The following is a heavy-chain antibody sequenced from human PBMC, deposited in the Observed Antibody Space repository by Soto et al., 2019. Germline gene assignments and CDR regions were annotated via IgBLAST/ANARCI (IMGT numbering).Heavy chain of an antibody. CDR1: GGSFSGYY. Sequence: QVQLQQWGAGPLRPLETLSLTCGVSGGSFSGYYWAWIRQSPGKGLEWIGEINDRGSINYNPSLKSRVSISVDTSKNHYSLNLRSVTAADTAVYYRARESHDMLTGPPWVWYFDLWGRGTLVTVSS. CDR3: ARESHDMLTGPPWVWYFDL. CDR2: INDRGSI. J-gene: IGHJ2*01. D-gene: IGHD3-9*01. V-gene: IGHV4-34*01.